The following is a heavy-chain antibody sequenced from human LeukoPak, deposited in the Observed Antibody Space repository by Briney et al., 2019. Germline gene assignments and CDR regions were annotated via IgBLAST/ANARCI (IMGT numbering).Heavy chain of an antibody. Sequence: GASVKVSCKASGYTFTGYYMHWVRQAPGQGLEWMGWINPNSGGTNYAQKFQGRVTITRDTSASTAYMELSSLRSEDTAVYYCASSLAAAYYYYGMDVWGQGTTVTVSS. CDR1: GYTFTGYY. CDR3: ASSLAAAYYYYGMDV. V-gene: IGHV1-2*02. CDR2: INPNSGGT. J-gene: IGHJ6*02.